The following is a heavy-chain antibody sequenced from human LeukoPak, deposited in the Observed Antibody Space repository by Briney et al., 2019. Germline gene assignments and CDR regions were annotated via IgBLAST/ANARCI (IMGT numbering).Heavy chain of an antibody. CDR2: ISFSGKT. CDR1: GGSISSYY. V-gene: IGHV4-59*01. D-gene: IGHD6-19*01. J-gene: IGHJ4*02. CDR3: ARDRGGWGIDY. Sequence: SETLSLTCSVSGGSISSYYWGWIRQPPGKGLEWIGYISFSGKTNYNSSLESRLTISVDTSKNQFSLRLESVTAADTAVYYCARDRGGWGIDYWGQGKLVIVSS.